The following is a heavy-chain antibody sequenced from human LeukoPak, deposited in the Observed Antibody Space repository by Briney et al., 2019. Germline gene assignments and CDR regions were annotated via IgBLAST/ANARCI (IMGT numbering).Heavy chain of an antibody. CDR2: IFQTETT. CDR1: GGSISSLY. D-gene: IGHD5-18*01. Sequence: SETLSLTCTVSGGSISSLYWNWIRQPPGKGLEWIGYIFQTETTNYNPSLKDRVTISGDMSKNQYSLRLTSVTAADTAVYYCANGEHVDTARGLYFDYWGQGTLVTVSS. J-gene: IGHJ4*02. V-gene: IGHV4-59*11. CDR3: ANGEHVDTARGLYFDY.